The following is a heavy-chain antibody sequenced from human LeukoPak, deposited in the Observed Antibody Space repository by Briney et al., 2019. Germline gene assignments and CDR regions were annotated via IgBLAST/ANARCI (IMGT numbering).Heavy chain of an antibody. Sequence: PGGSLRLSCAASGFTFSSYAMSWVRQAPGKGLEWVSAISGSGGSTYYADSVKGRFTISRDNSKNTLYLQMNSLRAEDTAVYYCAKGEVVGATALGAFDIWGQGTMVTVSS. CDR1: GFTFSSYA. CDR2: ISGSGGST. J-gene: IGHJ3*02. CDR3: AKGEVVGATALGAFDI. D-gene: IGHD1-26*01. V-gene: IGHV3-23*01.